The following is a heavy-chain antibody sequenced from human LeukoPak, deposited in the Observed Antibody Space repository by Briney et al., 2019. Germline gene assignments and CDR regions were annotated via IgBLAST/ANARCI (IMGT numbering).Heavy chain of an antibody. V-gene: IGHV1-69*01. CDR2: IIPIFGTS. J-gene: IGHJ3*02. D-gene: IGHD3-22*01. Sequence: SVKVSCKASRGTFSSYAISWVRQAPGQGLEWMGGIIPIFGTSNYAQKFQGRVTITPDESASTAYMELSSLRSEDTAVYYCARRYYDSSGDIWGQGTMVTVSS. CDR1: RGTFSSYA. CDR3: ARRYYDSSGDI.